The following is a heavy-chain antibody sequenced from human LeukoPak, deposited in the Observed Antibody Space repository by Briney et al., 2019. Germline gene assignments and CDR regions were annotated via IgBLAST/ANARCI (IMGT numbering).Heavy chain of an antibody. CDR1: GDSVSSNSAA. CDR2: THYRSKWYN. V-gene: IGHV6-1*01. J-gene: IGHJ5*02. D-gene: IGHD3-10*01. Sequence: PSQTLSLTCAISGDSVSSNSAAWNWIRQSPSRGLEWLGRTHYRSKWYNDYAVSVKSRITIKPDTSKNQFSLKLSSVTAADTAVYYCAREGRSMVRGVISDWFDPWGQGTLVTVSS. CDR3: AREGRSMVRGVISDWFDP.